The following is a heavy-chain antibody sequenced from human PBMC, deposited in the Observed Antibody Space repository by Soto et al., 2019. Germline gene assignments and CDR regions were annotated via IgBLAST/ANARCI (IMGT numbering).Heavy chain of an antibody. V-gene: IGHV3-9*01. CDR1: GFTFYDYA. J-gene: IGHJ4*03. Sequence: SLRLSCTASGFTFYDYAMHWVRQGPGSGLEWVSGITWNSGKIAYADSVKGRFTIARDDDNNSLYLQMNSLRPEDTALYYCVKDSYADFHRVLSTAEYFFDYWGQGPLVTVSS. CDR2: ITWNSGKI. CDR3: VKDSYADFHRVLSTAEYFFDY. D-gene: IGHD2-15*01.